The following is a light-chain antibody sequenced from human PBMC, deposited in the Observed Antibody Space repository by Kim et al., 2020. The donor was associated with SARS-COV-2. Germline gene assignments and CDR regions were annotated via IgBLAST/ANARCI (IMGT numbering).Light chain of an antibody. CDR3: QAWDSSTA. CDR2: QDS. Sequence: SYELTQSPSVSVSPGQTASITCSGDKLGDKYACWYQQKPGQSPVLVIYQDSKRPSGIPERFSGSNSGNTATLTISGTQAMDEADYYCQAWDSSTAFGGGT. CDR1: KLGDKY. V-gene: IGLV3-1*01. J-gene: IGLJ2*01.